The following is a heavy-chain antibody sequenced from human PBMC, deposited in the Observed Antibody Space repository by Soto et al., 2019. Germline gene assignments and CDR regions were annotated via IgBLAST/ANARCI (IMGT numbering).Heavy chain of an antibody. CDR2: IRSGGDT. CDR3: ARPAPYYAMDV. CDR1: GFSVSINY. J-gene: IGHJ6*02. Sequence: EEQLVETGGGLSQPGGSLRLSCAASGFSVSINYMSWVRQAPGKGLEWVSLIRSGGDTDYADSVRGRFTICRDNAKNTVFLQMNSLRAEDTAIYYCARPAPYYAMDVWGQGTTVTVSS. V-gene: IGHV3-53*02. D-gene: IGHD3-16*01.